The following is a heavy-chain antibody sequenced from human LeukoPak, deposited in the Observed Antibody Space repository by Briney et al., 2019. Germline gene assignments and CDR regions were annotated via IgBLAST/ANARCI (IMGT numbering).Heavy chain of an antibody. CDR1: GFTVSSND. CDR3: ARGPRGFDP. V-gene: IGHV3-53*01. CDR2: IYSGGTT. J-gene: IGHJ5*02. Sequence: AGSLTVSREASGFTVSSNDMSWVRQAPGKGLEWVSVIYSGGTTDYADSVKGRFTISRDNSKNTLYLQMNSLRADDTAVYYCARGPRGFDPWGQAAMATVSS.